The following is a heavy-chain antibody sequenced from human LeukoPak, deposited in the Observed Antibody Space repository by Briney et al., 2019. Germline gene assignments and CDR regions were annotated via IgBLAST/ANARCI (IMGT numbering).Heavy chain of an antibody. J-gene: IGHJ4*02. Sequence: GGSLRLSCVASGFNYNTYWMSWVRQAPGKGLEWVANIKQDGSEKSYVDSVKGRFTISRDNAKNSLYLQMNSLRAEDTAIYYCTRDYRGTFDYWGQGTLVTVSS. CDR1: GFNYNTYW. CDR3: TRDYRGTFDY. CDR2: IKQDGSEK. V-gene: IGHV3-7*03. D-gene: IGHD1-26*01.